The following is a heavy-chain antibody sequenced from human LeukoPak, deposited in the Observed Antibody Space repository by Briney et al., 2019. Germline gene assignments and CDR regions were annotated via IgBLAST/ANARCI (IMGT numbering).Heavy chain of an antibody. CDR3: ARDPPVYSNYGWFDP. V-gene: IGHV1-18*01. D-gene: IGHD4-11*01. CDR2: ISAYNGNT. J-gene: IGHJ5*02. Sequence: ASVKVSCKASGYTFTSYGISWVRQAPGQGLEWMGWISAYNGNTNYAQKLQGRVTMTTDTSTSTDYMELRSLRSDDTAVYYCARDPPVYSNYGWFDPWGQGTLVTVSS. CDR1: GYTFTSYG.